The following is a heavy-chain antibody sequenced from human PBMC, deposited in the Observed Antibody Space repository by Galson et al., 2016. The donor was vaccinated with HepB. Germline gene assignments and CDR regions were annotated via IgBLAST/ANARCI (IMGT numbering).Heavy chain of an antibody. CDR1: GFTLNTYA. D-gene: IGHD6-13*01. Sequence: SLRLSCAASGFTLNTYAMSWVRQTPGKGLGWVATVSGTGNNAWYADSVKGRFTISRDNSKNTLSLQMSSLRADDTAVYFCARLGYRSTWFDYWGQGALVTVSS. J-gene: IGHJ5*01. CDR3: ARLGYRSTWFDY. CDR2: VSGTGNNA. V-gene: IGHV3-23*01.